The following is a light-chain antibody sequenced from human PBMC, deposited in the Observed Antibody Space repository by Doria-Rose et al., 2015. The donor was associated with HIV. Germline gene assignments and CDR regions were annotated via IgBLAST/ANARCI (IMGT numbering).Light chain of an antibody. Sequence: DIRVTQSPSSLSASVGDRVTITCRAGQSIRRYLNWYQQKRGTAPKLLIYGVSTLQSGVPLRFSGGESGTDFTLTISSLQPEDSATYYCQQSSSTPYTFGQGTKVEIK. CDR1: QSIRRY. J-gene: IGKJ2*01. CDR2: GVS. CDR3: QQSSSTPYT. V-gene: IGKV1-39*01.